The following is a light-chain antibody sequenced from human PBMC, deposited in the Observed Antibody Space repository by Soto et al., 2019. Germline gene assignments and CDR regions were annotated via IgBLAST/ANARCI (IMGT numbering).Light chain of an antibody. CDR2: GAS. V-gene: IGKV3-15*01. CDR1: QSVSDN. CDR3: QHYLTWPLT. J-gene: IGKJ4*01. Sequence: EIVMTQSPATLSVSPGERATLSCRASQSVSDNLAWYQQKPGQAPRLLIYGASTRATGIPARFSGSGSGTEFTLTISGLQSDDFAVYYCQHYLTWPLTFGGGTRVEI.